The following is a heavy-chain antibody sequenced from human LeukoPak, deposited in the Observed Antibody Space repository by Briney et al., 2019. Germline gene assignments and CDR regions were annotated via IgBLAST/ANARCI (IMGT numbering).Heavy chain of an antibody. Sequence: GGSLRLSCAASGFTFSNYGMHWVRQAPGKGLEWVTFISYDGSIKDYADSVKGRFTISRDDSKSTLFLQMNSLRPEDRAVYYCARQVTGYYNFDYWGQGTLVTVSS. CDR3: ARQVTGYYNFDY. D-gene: IGHD3-9*01. V-gene: IGHV3-30*03. CDR2: ISYDGSIK. J-gene: IGHJ4*02. CDR1: GFTFSNYG.